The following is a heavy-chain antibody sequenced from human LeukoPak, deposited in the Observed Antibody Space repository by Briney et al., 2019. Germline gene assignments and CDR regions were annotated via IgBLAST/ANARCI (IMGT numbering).Heavy chain of an antibody. CDR1: GFTFSSYE. CDR3: ARDRSSSSHTPDY. V-gene: IGHV3-21*01. J-gene: IGHJ4*02. Sequence: PGGSLRLSCAVSGFTFSSYEMNWVRQAPGKGLEWVSSISSSSSYIYYADSVKGRFTISRDNAKNSLYLQMNSLRAEDTAVYYCARDRSSSSHTPDYWGQGTLVTVSS. D-gene: IGHD6-13*01. CDR2: ISSSSSYI.